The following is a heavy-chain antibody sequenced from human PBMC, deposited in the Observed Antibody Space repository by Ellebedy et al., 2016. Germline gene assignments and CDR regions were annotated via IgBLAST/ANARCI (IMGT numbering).Heavy chain of an antibody. CDR2: IWYDGSNK. Sequence: GESLKISXAASGFTFSSYGMHWVRQAPGKGLEWVAVIWYDGSNKYYADSVKGRFTISRDNSKNTLYLQMNSLRVEDTGVYYCVKDRAGGTRKDAFDIWGHGTAVTVSS. CDR1: GFTFSSYG. CDR3: VKDRAGGTRKDAFDI. J-gene: IGHJ3*02. V-gene: IGHV3-33*06. D-gene: IGHD1-26*01.